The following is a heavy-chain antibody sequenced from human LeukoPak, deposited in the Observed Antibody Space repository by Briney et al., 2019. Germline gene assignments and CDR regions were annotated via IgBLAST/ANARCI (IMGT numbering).Heavy chain of an antibody. J-gene: IGHJ6*02. Sequence: ASVKVSCKASGYTFTGYYMHWVRQAPGQGLEWMGWINPNSGGTNYAQKFQGRVTMTRDTSISTAYMEVVSLRSEDTAVYYCARGCRVVPGVHNVGMTSYYNGLDVWGQGTTVTVSS. V-gene: IGHV1-2*02. D-gene: IGHD2-2*01. CDR2: INPNSGGT. CDR1: GYTFTGYY. CDR3: ARGCRVVPGVHNVGMTSYYNGLDV.